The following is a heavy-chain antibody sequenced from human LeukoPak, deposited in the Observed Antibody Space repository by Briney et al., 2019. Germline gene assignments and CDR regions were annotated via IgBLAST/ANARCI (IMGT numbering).Heavy chain of an antibody. Sequence: ASVKVSCKASGYTFTDHAIHWVRQAPGQGLDWMGWINVGNGNTKYSQRFQDRVTITRDTSASTAYMHLISLRSEDTAVYYCARGGTYSNDWGYYFDYWGQGSLVTVSS. J-gene: IGHJ4*02. CDR1: GYTFTDHA. D-gene: IGHD6-19*01. V-gene: IGHV1-3*01. CDR2: INVGNGNT. CDR3: ARGGTYSNDWGYYFDY.